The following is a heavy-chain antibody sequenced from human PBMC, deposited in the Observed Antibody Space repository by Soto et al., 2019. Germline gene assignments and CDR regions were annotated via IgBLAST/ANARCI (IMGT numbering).Heavy chain of an antibody. CDR3: ARDTTRYCNSASCYGDFDY. Sequence: GGSLRLSCAASGFTFSSHGMHWVRQAPGKGLEWVAVIWYDDGSKKYYADSVKGRFTISRDNSKNTLYLQMSSLRAEDTAVYYCARDTTRYCNSASCYGDFDYWGQGTLVTVSS. CDR1: GFTFSSHG. J-gene: IGHJ4*02. CDR2: IWYDDGSKK. V-gene: IGHV3-33*01. D-gene: IGHD2-2*01.